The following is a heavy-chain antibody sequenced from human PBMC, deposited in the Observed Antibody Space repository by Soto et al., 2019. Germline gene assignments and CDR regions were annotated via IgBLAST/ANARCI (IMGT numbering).Heavy chain of an antibody. D-gene: IGHD3-22*01. Sequence: SVKVSCKASGFTFTRSAVQWVRQTRGQRLEWIGWIVVGSGNTNYAQKFQERVTITRDMSTSTAYMELSSLRSEDTAVYYCVRLNGDSDGYYSAGVDYWGQGTLVTVSS. CDR1: GFTFTRSA. CDR2: IVVGSGNT. J-gene: IGHJ4*02. V-gene: IGHV1-58*01. CDR3: VRLNGDSDGYYSAGVDY.